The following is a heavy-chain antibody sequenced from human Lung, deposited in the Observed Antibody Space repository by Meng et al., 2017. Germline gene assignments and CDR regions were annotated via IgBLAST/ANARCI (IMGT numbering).Heavy chain of an antibody. V-gene: IGHV4-34*01. CDR1: GGSFSDYY. J-gene: IGHJ4*02. Sequence: QVHLQQGGAGLLKPSEPLSTPGVVAGGSFSDYYWSWIRQPPGKGLEWIGEINHSGSTNYNPSLESRATISVDTSQNNLSLKLSSVTAADSAVYYCARGPTTMAHDFDYWGQGTLVTVSS. CDR2: INHSGST. D-gene: IGHD4-11*01. CDR3: ARGPTTMAHDFDY.